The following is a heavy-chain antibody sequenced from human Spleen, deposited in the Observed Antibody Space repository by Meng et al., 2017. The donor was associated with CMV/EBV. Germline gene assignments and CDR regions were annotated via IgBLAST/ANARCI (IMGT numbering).Heavy chain of an antibody. CDR3: ARHPAAAGTGFDY. D-gene: IGHD6-13*01. CDR2: IYPGDSDT. V-gene: IGHV5-51*01. J-gene: IGHJ4*02. CDR1: GYSFTNDW. Sequence: GESLKISCKGSGYSFTNDWVGWVRQMPGKGLEWMGIIYPGDSDTRYSPPFQGQVTISADKSISTAYLQWSSLKASDTAMYYCARHPAAAGTGFDYWGQGTLVTVSS.